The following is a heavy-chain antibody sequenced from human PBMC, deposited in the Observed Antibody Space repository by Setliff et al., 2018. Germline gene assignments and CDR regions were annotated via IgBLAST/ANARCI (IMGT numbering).Heavy chain of an antibody. CDR1: VVSFKSHY. V-gene: IGHV4-59*11. CDR2: IFYNGAT. Sequence: SETLSLTCSVSVVSFKSHYWSWIRQSPGKGLEWIGYIFYNGATDYNPSLKSRVTISVDTSKNQFSLKMTSMTAADTAVYYCARASWYYDFWSGSEGSGWFDPWGQGTLVTVSS. J-gene: IGHJ5*02. CDR3: ARASWYYDFWSGSEGSGWFDP. D-gene: IGHD3-3*01.